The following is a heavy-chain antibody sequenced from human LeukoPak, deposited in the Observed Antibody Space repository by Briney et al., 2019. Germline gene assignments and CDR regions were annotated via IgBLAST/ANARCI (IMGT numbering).Heavy chain of an antibody. D-gene: IGHD6-13*01. CDR2: IYTSGST. CDR1: GDSISGFY. Sequence: SETLSLTCSVSGDSISGFYWSWIRQPAGKGLQWIGRIYTSGSTNYNPSLKSRVTMSVDTSQNQFSLKLSSVTAADTAVYYCARDVIAAPGTADYWGQGTLVTVSS. V-gene: IGHV4-4*07. J-gene: IGHJ4*02. CDR3: ARDVIAAPGTADY.